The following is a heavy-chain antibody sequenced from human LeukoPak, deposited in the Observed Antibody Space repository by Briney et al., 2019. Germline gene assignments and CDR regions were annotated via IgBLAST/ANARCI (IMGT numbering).Heavy chain of an antibody. CDR3: TRHQYPGDFPPFHY. J-gene: IGHJ4*02. D-gene: IGHD4-17*01. CDR1: GFTFSGSA. CDR2: IRSKANSYAT. Sequence: GGSLRLSCAASGFTFSGSAMHWVRRASGKGLEWVGRIRSKANSYATAYAASVKGRFTISRDDSKNTAYLQMNSLKTEDTAVYYCTRHQYPGDFPPFHYWGQGTLVTVSS. V-gene: IGHV3-73*01.